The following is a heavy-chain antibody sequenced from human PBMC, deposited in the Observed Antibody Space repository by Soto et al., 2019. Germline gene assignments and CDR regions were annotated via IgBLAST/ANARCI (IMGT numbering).Heavy chain of an antibody. J-gene: IGHJ4*02. V-gene: IGHV3-23*01. CDR1: GFTFSSYA. CDR2: ISGSGGST. Sequence: SGGSLRLSCAASGFTFSSYAMSWVRQAPGKGLEWVSAISGSGGSTYYADSVKGRFTISRDNSKNTLYLQMNSLRAEDTAVYYCAKRRGGYDGNYFDYWGQGTLVTVSS. D-gene: IGHD5-12*01. CDR3: AKRRGGYDGNYFDY.